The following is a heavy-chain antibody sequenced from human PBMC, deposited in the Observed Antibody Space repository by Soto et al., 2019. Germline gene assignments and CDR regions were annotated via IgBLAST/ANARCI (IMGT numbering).Heavy chain of an antibody. CDR3: TRGPPRVQWFDP. Sequence: VSGGAVSSGTYYWSWIRQPPGKGLEWIGHIYFTGSTNYNPSLKSRVTMSLDTSRNQFSLKLSSVTAADTAVYYCTRGPPRVQWFDPWGLGTLVTVSS. J-gene: IGHJ5*02. V-gene: IGHV4-61*01. CDR1: GGAVSSGTYY. CDR2: IYFTGST.